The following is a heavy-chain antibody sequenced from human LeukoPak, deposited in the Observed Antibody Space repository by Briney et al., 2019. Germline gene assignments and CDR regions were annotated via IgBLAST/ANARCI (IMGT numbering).Heavy chain of an antibody. D-gene: IGHD3-22*01. CDR1: GYTFTGYY. J-gene: IGHJ4*02. Sequence: GASVKVSCKASGYTFTGYYMRWVRQAPGQGLEWMGWINPNSGGTNYAQKFQGRVTMTRDTSISTAYMELSRLRSDDTAVYYCARVGYYYDSSGYYGYWGQGTLVTVSS. V-gene: IGHV1-2*02. CDR2: INPNSGGT. CDR3: ARVGYYYDSSGYYGY.